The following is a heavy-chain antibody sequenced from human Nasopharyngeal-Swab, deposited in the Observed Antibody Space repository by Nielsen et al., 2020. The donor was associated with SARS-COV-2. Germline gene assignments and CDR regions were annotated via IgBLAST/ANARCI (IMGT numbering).Heavy chain of an antibody. CDR3: ARGLSGIVPAPILGLGPYYSYYMDV. V-gene: IGHV4-34*01. D-gene: IGHD2-2*01. Sequence: SETLSLTCAVYGGSFSAYSWAWIRQPPGKGLEWIAEINQSGSTNYSPSLKSRVTVSVDTSKNQFSLKLSSVTAADTAVYYCARGLSGIVPAPILGLGPYYSYYMDVWGKGTTVTVSS. CDR2: INQSGST. J-gene: IGHJ6*03. CDR1: GGSFSAYS.